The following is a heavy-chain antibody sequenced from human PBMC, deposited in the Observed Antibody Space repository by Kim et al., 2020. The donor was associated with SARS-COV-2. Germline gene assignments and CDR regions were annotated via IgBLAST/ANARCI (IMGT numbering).Heavy chain of an antibody. V-gene: IGHV3-15*01. Sequence: GGSLRLSCAVSGILFSDAWFTWVRQAPGKGLEWLGRIKSKSDGGTSDLAAPVKGRFAISRDDSKNTLFLLMNSLRTDDAAVYYCTTVSMRWGQGTRVTVS. D-gene: IGHD2-2*01. J-gene: IGHJ4*02. CDR1: GILFSDAW. CDR2: IKSKSDGGTS. CDR3: TTVSMR.